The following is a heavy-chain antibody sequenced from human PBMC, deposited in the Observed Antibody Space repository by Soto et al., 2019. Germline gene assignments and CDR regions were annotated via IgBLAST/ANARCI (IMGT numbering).Heavy chain of an antibody. CDR2: IYGGGDT. J-gene: IGHJ4*02. Sequence: PGGSLRLSCVVSGFIVRSNYMSWVRQAPGKGLEWVSIIYGGGDTYHADSVRGRFTISKDISKNTLFLQMVNLRVEDTGVYYCKTHRVGTPDYWGQGTPVTVSS. CDR3: KTHRVGTPDY. D-gene: IGHD1-26*01. V-gene: IGHV3-66*01. CDR1: GFIVRSNY.